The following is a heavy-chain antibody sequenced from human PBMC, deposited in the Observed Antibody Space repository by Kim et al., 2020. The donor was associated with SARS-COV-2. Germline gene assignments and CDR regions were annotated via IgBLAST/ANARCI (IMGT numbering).Heavy chain of an antibody. CDR3: ARGGLGYGFDY. Sequence: SETLSLTCTVSGGSISSGDYYWSWIRQPPGKGLEWIGYIYYSGSTYYNPSLKSRVTISVDTSKNQFSLKLSSVTAADTAVYYCARGGLGYGFDYWGQGTLVTVSS. V-gene: IGHV4-30-4*01. CDR2: IYYSGST. D-gene: IGHD2-15*01. J-gene: IGHJ4*02. CDR1: GGSISSGDYY.